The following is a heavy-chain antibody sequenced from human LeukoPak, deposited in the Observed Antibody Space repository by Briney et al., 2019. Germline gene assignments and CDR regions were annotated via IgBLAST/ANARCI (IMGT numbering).Heavy chain of an antibody. Sequence: GGSLRLSCAASGFTFDTYGMSWVRQAPGKGLEWVSSISSNSANTYYADSVKGWFTISRDNSKNTLYLQMNSLRAEDTAVYYCAKDGTGCGGDCYSDYWGQGTLVTVSS. CDR3: AKDGTGCGGDCYSDY. CDR2: ISSNSANT. D-gene: IGHD2-21*02. J-gene: IGHJ4*02. V-gene: IGHV3-23*01. CDR1: GFTFDTYG.